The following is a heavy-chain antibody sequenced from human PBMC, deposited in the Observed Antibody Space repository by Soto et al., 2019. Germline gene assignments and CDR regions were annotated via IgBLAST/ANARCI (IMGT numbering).Heavy chain of an antibody. Sequence: DVQLLESGGGLVQPGGSLRLSSATSGFTFGNYGMNWVRQAPGKGLEWVSGISGGGGNTYYAGSVKGRFTISRDPSKNTVFLEMNSLRAEDTAVYYCAKGFIVVVTVLRPDDAFDVWGQGTLVTVSS. V-gene: IGHV3-23*01. D-gene: IGHD2-21*02. J-gene: IGHJ3*01. CDR3: AKGFIVVVTVLRPDDAFDV. CDR1: GFTFGNYG. CDR2: ISGGGGNT.